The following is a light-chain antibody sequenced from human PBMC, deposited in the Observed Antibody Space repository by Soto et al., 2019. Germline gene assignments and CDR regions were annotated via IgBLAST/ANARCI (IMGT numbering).Light chain of an antibody. V-gene: IGKV3D-15*01. Sequence: IVMTQSPATLSVSLGERVTLSCRAGRSAGNNLAWYQQRVGQAPRLVIFDTSTRATGIPARFSGSGSETEFTLTINSLQAEDFAYYYCQHYNNWVLTFGGGTKVEIE. CDR3: QHYNNWVLT. CDR2: DTS. J-gene: IGKJ4*01. CDR1: RSAGNN.